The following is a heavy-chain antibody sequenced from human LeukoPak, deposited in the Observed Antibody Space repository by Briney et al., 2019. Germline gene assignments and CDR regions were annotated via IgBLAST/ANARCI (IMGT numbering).Heavy chain of an antibody. J-gene: IGHJ6*02. CDR1: GYTFTSYD. Sequence: ASVEVSCKASGYTFTSYDINWVRQATGQGLEWMGWMNPNSGNTGYAQKFQGRFTMTRNTSISAAYMELSSLRSEDTAVYYCARGYGSGSWSYYYYYYGMDVWGQGTTVTVSS. D-gene: IGHD3-10*01. V-gene: IGHV1-8*01. CDR2: MNPNSGNT. CDR3: ARGYGSGSWSYYYYYYGMDV.